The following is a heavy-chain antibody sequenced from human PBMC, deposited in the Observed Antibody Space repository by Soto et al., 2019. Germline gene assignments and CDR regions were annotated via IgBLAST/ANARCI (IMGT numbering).Heavy chain of an antibody. V-gene: IGHV1-2*02. J-gene: IGHJ6*02. Sequence: ASVKVSCKASGYTFTGYYMHWVRQAPGQGLEWMGWINPNSGGTNCAQKFQGRVTMTRDTSISTAYMELSRLRSDDTAVYYCARAVGYCSSTSCYLGGYYYGMDVWGQGTTVTVSS. CDR2: INPNSGGT. CDR1: GYTFTGYY. D-gene: IGHD2-2*01. CDR3: ARAVGYCSSTSCYLGGYYYGMDV.